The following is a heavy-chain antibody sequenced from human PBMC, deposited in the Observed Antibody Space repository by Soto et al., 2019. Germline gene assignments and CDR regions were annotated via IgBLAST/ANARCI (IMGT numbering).Heavy chain of an antibody. J-gene: IGHJ4*02. V-gene: IGHV3-23*01. D-gene: IGHD5-18*01. CDR2: ISGSGGST. Sequence: PGGSLRLSCAASGFTFSSYAMSWVRQARGKGLEWVSAISGSGGSTYYADSVKGRFTISRDNSKNTLYLQMNSLRAEDTAVYYCAKVPSYGYSYGYGRFDYWGQGTLVTVSS. CDR1: GFTFSSYA. CDR3: AKVPSYGYSYGYGRFDY.